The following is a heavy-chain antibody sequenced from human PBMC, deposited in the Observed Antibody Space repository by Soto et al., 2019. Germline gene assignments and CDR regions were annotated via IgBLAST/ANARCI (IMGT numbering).Heavy chain of an antibody. Sequence: PSETLSLTCIVSGESISSSSYYWGWIRQPPGKGLEWIGSIYYSGRTYYNPSFKSRVTISIDTSKNQFSLKLSSVTATDTAVYYCARQRTTVVTQAYFDHWGQGALVTVP. CDR2: IYYSGRT. CDR1: GESISSSSYY. CDR3: ARQRTTVVTQAYFDH. D-gene: IGHD2-21*02. V-gene: IGHV4-39*01. J-gene: IGHJ4*02.